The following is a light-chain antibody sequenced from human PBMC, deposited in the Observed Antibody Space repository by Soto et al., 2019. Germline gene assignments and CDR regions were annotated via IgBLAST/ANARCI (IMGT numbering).Light chain of an antibody. CDR1: SSDDGGYNF. CDR3: SSYAGGYKSV. CDR2: EVT. V-gene: IGLV2-8*01. Sequence: QSDLNQPPSASGSPGQSVTISCTGTSSDDGGYNFVSWYQQHPGKAPKLMIYEVTKRPSGVPDRFSGSKSGNTASLTVSGLQAEDEADYYCSSYAGGYKSVFATGTKVPV. J-gene: IGLJ1*01.